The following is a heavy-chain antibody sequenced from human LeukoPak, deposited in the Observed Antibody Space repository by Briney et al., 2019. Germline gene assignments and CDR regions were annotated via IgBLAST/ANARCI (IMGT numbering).Heavy chain of an antibody. CDR2: INPNTGAT. V-gene: IGHV1-2*02. D-gene: IGHD2-2*01. CDR3: ARDPVPAIAVDYFDF. J-gene: IGHJ4*02. CDR1: GYNFTDSC. Sequence: ASVKVSCKASGYNFTDSCIQWVRQAPGQGLQWMGWINPNTGATRYAPRFQGRVTVTTNTSITTAYMELTGLTSDDTALYYCARDPVPAIAVDYFDFWGPGTLVTVSS.